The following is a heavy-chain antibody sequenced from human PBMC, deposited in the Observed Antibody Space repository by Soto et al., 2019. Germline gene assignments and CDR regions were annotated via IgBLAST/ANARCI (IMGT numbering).Heavy chain of an antibody. CDR2: IYHGGST. D-gene: IGHD3-22*01. V-gene: IGHV4-38-2*01. CDR3: ARVGPWVPYYYDSSPYTFENWFDP. Sequence: SGTPFLPPAVSGFSLRSGHYLGWVRQPPRKGVGGVGSIYHGGSTYYNPSLNSRVTLSIDMTNNHVSLILNSVTAADTAVYYCARVGPWVPYYYDSSPYTFENWFDPWGQGTLVTVSS. J-gene: IGHJ5*02. CDR1: GFSLRSGHY.